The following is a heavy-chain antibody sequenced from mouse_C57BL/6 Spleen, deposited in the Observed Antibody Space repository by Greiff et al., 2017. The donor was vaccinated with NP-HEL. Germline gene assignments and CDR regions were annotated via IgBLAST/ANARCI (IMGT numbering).Heavy chain of an antibody. CDR3: ARDNYSNYNFDY. Sequence: EVKLMESGGGLVKPGGSLKLSCAASGFTFSSYAMSWVRQTPEKRLEWVATISDGGSYTYYPDNVKGRFTISRDNAKNNLYLQMRHLKSEDTAMYYCARDNYSNYNFDYWGQGTTLTVSS. V-gene: IGHV5-4*01. CDR1: GFTFSSYA. CDR2: ISDGGSYT. D-gene: IGHD2-5*01. J-gene: IGHJ2*01.